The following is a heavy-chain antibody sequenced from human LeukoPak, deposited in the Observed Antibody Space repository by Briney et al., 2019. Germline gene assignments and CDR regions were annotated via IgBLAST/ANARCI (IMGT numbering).Heavy chain of an antibody. CDR3: ARDDSSGYHDAFDI. J-gene: IGHJ3*02. Sequence: PSETLSLTCTVSGGSISSGGYYWSWIRQPPGKGLEWIGYIYYSGSTYYNPSLKSRVTISVDTSKNQFSLKLSSVTAADTAVYYCARDDSSGYHDAFDIWGQGTMVTVSS. CDR1: GGSISSGGYY. CDR2: IYYSGST. V-gene: IGHV4-30-4*08. D-gene: IGHD3-22*01.